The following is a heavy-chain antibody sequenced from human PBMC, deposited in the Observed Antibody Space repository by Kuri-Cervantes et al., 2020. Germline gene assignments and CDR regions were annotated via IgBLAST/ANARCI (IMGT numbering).Heavy chain of an antibody. V-gene: IGHV3-30-3*02. CDR1: GFTFGYYA. J-gene: IGHJ4*02. CDR3: AKLSRIAVAGSMDY. Sequence: GESLKISCAASGFTFGYYAMHWVRQAPGKGLEWVAVLSYDAGDKYYTDSVKGRFTISRDNSKNTLYLQMNSLRAEDTAVYYCAKLSRIAVAGSMDYWGQGTLVTVSS. D-gene: IGHD6-19*01. CDR2: LSYDAGDK.